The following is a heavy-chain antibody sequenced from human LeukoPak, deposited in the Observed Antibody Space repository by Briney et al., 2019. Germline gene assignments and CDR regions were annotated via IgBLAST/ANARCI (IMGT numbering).Heavy chain of an antibody. CDR1: GYTFTGYY. D-gene: IGHD2-2*01. Sequence: ASVKVSCKASGYTFTGYYMHWVRQAPGQGLEWMGWINLNSGGTNYAQKFQGRVTMTRDTSISTAYMELSRLRSDDTAVYYCARESGPAAIDYWGQGTLVTVSS. J-gene: IGHJ4*02. CDR2: INLNSGGT. CDR3: ARESGPAAIDY. V-gene: IGHV1-2*02.